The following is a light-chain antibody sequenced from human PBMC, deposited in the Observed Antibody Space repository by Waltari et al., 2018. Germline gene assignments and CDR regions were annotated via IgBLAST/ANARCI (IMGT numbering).Light chain of an antibody. V-gene: IGKV4-1*01. CDR3: QQYYSTPYT. CDR2: WAS. Sequence: DIVMTQSPDSLAVSLGERATINCKSSQSVLYSSNNNNYLAWYQQKPGQSPKLRIYWASTRGSGVPDRFSGSGSGADFTLTISTLQAEDVAVYYCQQYYSTPYTFGQGTRLEIK. CDR1: QSVLYSSNNNNY. J-gene: IGKJ2*01.